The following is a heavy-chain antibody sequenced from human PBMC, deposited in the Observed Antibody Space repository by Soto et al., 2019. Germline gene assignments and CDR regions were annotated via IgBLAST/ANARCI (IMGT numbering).Heavy chain of an antibody. D-gene: IGHD1-26*01. CDR3: AKDRTSGSPAPDY. CDR1: GFTFSSYA. J-gene: IGHJ4*02. CDR2: ISGSGFST. Sequence: GGSLRLSCAASGFTFSSYAMSWVRQAPGKGLEWVSAISGSGFSTYYADSVKGRFTISRDNSRNTLFLLMKSLRAEDTALYYCAKDRTSGSPAPDYWGQGTLVTVSS. V-gene: IGHV3-23*01.